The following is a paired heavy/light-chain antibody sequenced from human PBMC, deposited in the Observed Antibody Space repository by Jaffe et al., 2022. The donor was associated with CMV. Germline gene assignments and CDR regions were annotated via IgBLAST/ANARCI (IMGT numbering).Heavy chain of an antibody. V-gene: IGHV3-74*01. Sequence: EVQLVESGGGLVQPGGSLRLSCAASGFTFSSYWMHWVRQAPGKGLVWVSRINSDGSSTSYADSVKGRFTISRDNAKNTLYLQMNSLRAEDTAVYYCARGPLTVTTSSYYYYYYMDVWGKGTTVTVSS. J-gene: IGHJ6*03. CDR3: ARGPLTVTTSSYYYYYYMDV. D-gene: IGHD4-4*01. CDR1: GFTFSSYW. CDR2: INSDGSST.
Light chain of an antibody. J-gene: IGKJ3*01. CDR1: QSLLHSNGYNY. Sequence: DIVMTQSPLSLPVTPGEPASISCRSSQSLLHSNGYNYLDWYLQKPGQSPQLLIYLGSNRASGVPDRFSGSGSGTDFTLKISRVEAEDVGVYYCMQALQTPVTFGPGTKVDIK. CDR2: LGS. CDR3: MQALQTPVT. V-gene: IGKV2-28*01.